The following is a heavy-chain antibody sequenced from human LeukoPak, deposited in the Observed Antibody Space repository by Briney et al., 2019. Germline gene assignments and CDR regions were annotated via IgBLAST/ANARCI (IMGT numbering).Heavy chain of an antibody. CDR3: ARAAGIAVAGPYFNWFDP. D-gene: IGHD6-19*01. CDR2: IYYSGST. Sequence: SETLSLTCTVSGGSISSYYWSWIRQPPGKGLEWIGYIYYSGSTNYNPSLKSRVTISVDTFKNQFSLKLSSVTAADTAVYYCARAAGIAVAGPYFNWFDPWGQGTLVTVSS. J-gene: IGHJ5*02. V-gene: IGHV4-59*01. CDR1: GGSISSYY.